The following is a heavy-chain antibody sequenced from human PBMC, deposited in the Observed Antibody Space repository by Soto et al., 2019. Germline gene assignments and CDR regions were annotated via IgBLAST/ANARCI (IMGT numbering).Heavy chain of an antibody. CDR2: IKHSGST. CDR3: AIYKITCLFEY. Sequence: QVQLQQWGAGLLKPSETLSLTCAVYGGSFSGYYWTWIRQPRGTGLEWSGEIKHSGSTNYNPSLKSRVAISIGTSKNQFSLKRTTVTAEDTAVYYCAIYKITCLFEYWGKGTVVTVSS. CDR1: GGSFSGYY. J-gene: IGHJ4*02. V-gene: IGHV4-34*01. D-gene: IGHD3-10*01.